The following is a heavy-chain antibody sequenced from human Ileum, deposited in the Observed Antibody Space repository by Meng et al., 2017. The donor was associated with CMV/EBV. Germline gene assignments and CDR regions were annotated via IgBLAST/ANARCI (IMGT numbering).Heavy chain of an antibody. Sequence: PAGPGPGKPSRTLPLTCAIPRDSVSSKSVTWNWIRQTPSRGLEWLGRTYYRSKWYNDYAVSVKSRITINPDTSRNHFFLQLSSVSPEDTAVYYCARNIFEDQMLPFDYWGQGTLVTVSS. CDR1: RDSVSSKSVT. CDR2: TYYRSKWYN. J-gene: IGHJ4*02. CDR3: ARNIFEDQMLPFDY. D-gene: IGHD2-2*01. V-gene: IGHV6-1*01.